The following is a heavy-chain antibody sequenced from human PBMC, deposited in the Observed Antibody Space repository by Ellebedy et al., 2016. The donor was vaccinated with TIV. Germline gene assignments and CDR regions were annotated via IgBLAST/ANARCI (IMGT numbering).Heavy chain of an antibody. CDR3: ARAFQYSSGWAFDY. J-gene: IGHJ4*02. CDR1: GGSLSSDY. Sequence: MPSETLSLTCAVHGGSLSSDYWSWIRQPPEKGLAWIGEINHRGSTSYNPSLKSRVSISVDTPKKQFSRKLSSVTAADTAVYYCARAFQYSSGWAFDYWGQGTLVTVSS. CDR2: INHRGST. V-gene: IGHV4-34*01. D-gene: IGHD6-19*01.